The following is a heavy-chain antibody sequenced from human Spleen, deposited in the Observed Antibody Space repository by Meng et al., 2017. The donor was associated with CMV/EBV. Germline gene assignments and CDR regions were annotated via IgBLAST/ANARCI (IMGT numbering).Heavy chain of an antibody. V-gene: IGHV3-23*01. J-gene: IGHJ3*02. CDR1: GFTFSTYA. Sequence: GGSLRLSCAATGFTFSTYAMSWVRQAPGKGLERVSTIVGSGGRTFYDDAVKGRFTISRDNSKSTLHLQLNSLRADDTAVYYCAKGEPDFDFWFGRFDIWGQGTVVTVSS. CDR3: AKGEPDFDFWFGRFDI. D-gene: IGHD3-3*01. CDR2: IVGSGGRT.